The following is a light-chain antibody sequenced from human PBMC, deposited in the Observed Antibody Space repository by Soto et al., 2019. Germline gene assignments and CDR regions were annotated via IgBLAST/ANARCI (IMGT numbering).Light chain of an antibody. CDR3: QRRKSCAQS. Sequence: DIQLTQSPPTLSASVGDRVTITCLASQSIRYYLAWYQQLPGKAHKLLIYGASSLQSGAPSRLSGSGFGTEVSLAISSLQTDDFANYFCQRRKSCAQSFVQGTQGEIK. V-gene: IGKV1-5*01. CDR1: QSIRYY. CDR2: GAS. J-gene: IGKJ1*01.